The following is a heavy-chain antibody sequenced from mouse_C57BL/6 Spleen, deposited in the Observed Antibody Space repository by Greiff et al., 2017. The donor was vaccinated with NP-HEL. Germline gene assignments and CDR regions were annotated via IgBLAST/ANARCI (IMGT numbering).Heavy chain of an antibody. D-gene: IGHD2-3*01. V-gene: IGHV1-61*01. Sequence: VQLQQPGAELVRPGSSVKLSCKASGYTFTSYWMDWVKQRPGQGLEWIGNIYPSDSETHYNQKFKDKATLTVDKSSSTAYMQLSSLTSEDSAVFYCARSRDGYRYYAMDYWGQGTSVTVSS. CDR2: IYPSDSET. CDR3: ARSRDGYRYYAMDY. J-gene: IGHJ4*01. CDR1: GYTFTSYW.